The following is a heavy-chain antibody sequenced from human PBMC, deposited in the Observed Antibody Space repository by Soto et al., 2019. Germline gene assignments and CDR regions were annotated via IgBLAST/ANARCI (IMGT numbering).Heavy chain of an antibody. V-gene: IGHV3-30*03. CDR3: ARRSVGPTADMDV. CDR1: GFTFGSHG. D-gene: IGHD1-26*01. Sequence: QVQLVESGGGVVQTGRSLRLSCAASGFTFGSHGMYWVRQAPGKGLEWVALISKDGSNKYSADSMRGRFTISRDNSKNTLYVQMNSLRGEDTAVYYCARRSVGPTADMDVWGQGTTVTVSS. J-gene: IGHJ6*02. CDR2: ISKDGSNK.